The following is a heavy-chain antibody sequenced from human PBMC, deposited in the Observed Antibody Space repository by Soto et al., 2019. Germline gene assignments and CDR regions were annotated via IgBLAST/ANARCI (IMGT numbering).Heavy chain of an antibody. CDR3: ARVIGDCSSTSCYTPPIFDY. CDR1: RGSISSYY. Sequence: SETLSLTCTVSRGSISSYYWSWIRQPPGKGLEWIGYIYYSGSTNYNPSLKSRVTISVDTSKNQFSLKLSSVTAADTAVYYCARVIGDCSSTSCYTPPIFDYWGQGTLVTVSS. CDR2: IYYSGST. D-gene: IGHD2-2*02. J-gene: IGHJ4*02. V-gene: IGHV4-59*13.